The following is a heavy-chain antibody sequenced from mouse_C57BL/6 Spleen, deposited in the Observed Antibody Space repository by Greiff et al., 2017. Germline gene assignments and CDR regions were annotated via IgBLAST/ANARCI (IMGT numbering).Heavy chain of an antibody. CDR2: INPNNGGT. D-gene: IGHD1-1*01. V-gene: IGHV1-22*01. Sequence: EVQLQQSGPELVKPGASVKMSCKASGYTFTDYNMHWVKQSHGKSLEWIGYINPNNGGTSYNQKFKGKATLTVNKSSSTAYMELRSLTSEDSAVYYCARDPFITTVGADYWGQGTSVTVSS. CDR3: ARDPFITTVGADY. J-gene: IGHJ4*01. CDR1: GYTFTDYN.